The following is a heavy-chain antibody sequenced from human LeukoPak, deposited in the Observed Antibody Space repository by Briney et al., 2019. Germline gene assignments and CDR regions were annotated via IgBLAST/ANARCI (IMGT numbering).Heavy chain of an antibody. Sequence: ASVKVSCKASGYTFTGYCMHRVRQAPGQGLEWMGWINPNSGGTNYAQMFQGRVTMTRDTSITTAYMELSRLRSDDTAVYYCARAWGYSNLYFDYWGQGALVTVSS. CDR2: INPNSGGT. CDR1: GYTFTGYC. J-gene: IGHJ4*02. V-gene: IGHV1-2*02. CDR3: ARAWGYSNLYFDY. D-gene: IGHD4-11*01.